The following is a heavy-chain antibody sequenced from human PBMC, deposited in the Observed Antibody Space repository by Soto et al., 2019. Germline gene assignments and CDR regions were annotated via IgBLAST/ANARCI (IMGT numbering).Heavy chain of an antibody. CDR1: GYSLITHG. CDR2: INPYTGNR. CDR3: ARSPRISRSGDV. D-gene: IGHD4-17*01. V-gene: IGHV1-18*01. Sequence: QIEMVQSGAEVKKPGASVNVSRKTSGYSLITHGISWERQAPGQGLKWMGWINPYTGNRNYAQSLQGRVTMTTDRYTSTAYMELRRLTSDDTALYYCARSPRISRSGDVWGKGTAVTVSS. J-gene: IGHJ6*04.